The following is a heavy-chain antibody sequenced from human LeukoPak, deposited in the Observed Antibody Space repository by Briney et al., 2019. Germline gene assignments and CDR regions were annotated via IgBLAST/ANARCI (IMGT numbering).Heavy chain of an antibody. CDR2: INPDGGNT. CDR3: ARIRGGYNDAYDI. J-gene: IGHJ3*02. CDR1: GYTFTNSY. V-gene: IGHV1-46*01. Sequence: ASVKVSCKASGYTFTNSYIHWVRQAPGQVLEWMGLINPDGGNTNYAQNFQGRVTLTRDTSTSTVYMELSSLRSEDTAIYYCARIRGGYNDAYDIWGQGTVVTVPS. D-gene: IGHD5-24*01.